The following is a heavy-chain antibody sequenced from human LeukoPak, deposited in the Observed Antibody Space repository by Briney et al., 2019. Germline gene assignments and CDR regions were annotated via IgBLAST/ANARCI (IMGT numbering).Heavy chain of an antibody. Sequence: GGSLRLSCAASGFTFSSYAMSWVRQAPGKGLEWVSAISGSGGSTYYADSVKGRFTISRDNSKNTLYLQMNSLRAEDTAVYYCAKGESLGYCSSTSCYGLYYGMDVWGKGTTVTVCS. J-gene: IGHJ6*04. D-gene: IGHD2-2*01. CDR2: ISGSGGST. V-gene: IGHV3-23*01. CDR1: GFTFSSYA. CDR3: AKGESLGYCSSTSCYGLYYGMDV.